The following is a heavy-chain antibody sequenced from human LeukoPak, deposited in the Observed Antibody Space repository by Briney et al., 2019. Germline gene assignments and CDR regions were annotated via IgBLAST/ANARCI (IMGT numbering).Heavy chain of an antibody. CDR3: ARYDYGGNDYYFDY. Sequence: SETLSLTCTVSGGSISSYYWGWIRQPPGKGLEWIGYIYYSGSTNYNPSLKSRVTISVDTSKNQFSLKLSSVTAADTAVYYCARYDYGGNDYYFDYWGQGTLVTVSS. J-gene: IGHJ4*02. D-gene: IGHD4-23*01. CDR2: IYYSGST. CDR1: GGSISSYY. V-gene: IGHV4-59*01.